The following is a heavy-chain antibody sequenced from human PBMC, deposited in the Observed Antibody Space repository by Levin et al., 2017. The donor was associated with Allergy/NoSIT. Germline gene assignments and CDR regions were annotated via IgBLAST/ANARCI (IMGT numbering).Heavy chain of an antibody. D-gene: IGHD3-10*01. CDR1: GFTFSSYA. V-gene: IGHV3-23*01. Sequence: GGSLRLSCAASGFTFSSYAMSWVRQAPGKGLEWVSAISGSGGSTYYADSVKGRFTISRDNSKNTLYLQMNSLRAEDTAVYYCAKDRARSGSYSYYFDYWGQGTLVTVSS. J-gene: IGHJ4*02. CDR3: AKDRARSGSYSYYFDY. CDR2: ISGSGGST.